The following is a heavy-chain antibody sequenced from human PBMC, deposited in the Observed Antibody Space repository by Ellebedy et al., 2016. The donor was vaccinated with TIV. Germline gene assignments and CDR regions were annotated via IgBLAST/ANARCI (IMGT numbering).Heavy chain of an antibody. CDR3: AADGY. Sequence: GESLKISCAASGFTFSNFAMSWVRQAPGKGLEWVSAISDSGGSTYYADSVRGRFTISRDNSKNTLYLQMNSLSVEDTAVYYCAADGYWGQGTLVTVSS. CDR2: ISDSGGST. J-gene: IGHJ4*02. V-gene: IGHV3-23*01. CDR1: GFTFSNFA.